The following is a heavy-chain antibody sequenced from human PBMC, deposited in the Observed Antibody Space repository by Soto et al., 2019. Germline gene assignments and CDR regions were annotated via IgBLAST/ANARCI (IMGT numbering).Heavy chain of an antibody. CDR2: IYYSGST. CDR3: ARVWGYYFDY. CDR1: GGSISSYY. D-gene: IGHD3-10*01. V-gene: IGHV4-59*01. J-gene: IGHJ4*02. Sequence: PEETLSLTCTVSGGSISSYYWGWIRQPPGKGLEWIGYIYYSGSTNYNPSLKSRVTISVDTSKNQFSLKLSSVTAADTAVYYCARVWGYYFDYWGQGTLVTVSS.